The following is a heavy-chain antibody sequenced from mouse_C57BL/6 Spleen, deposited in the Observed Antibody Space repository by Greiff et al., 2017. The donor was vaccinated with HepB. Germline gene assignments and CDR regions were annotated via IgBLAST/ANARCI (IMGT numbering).Heavy chain of an antibody. V-gene: IGHV5-17*01. CDR2: ISSGSSTI. J-gene: IGHJ4*01. Sequence: EVHLVESGGGLVKPGGSLKLSCAASGFTFSDYGMHWVRQAPEKGLEWVAYISSGSSTIYYADTVKGRFTISRDNAKNTLFLQMTSLRSEDTAMYYCARSYDGYYGDAMDYWGQGTSVTVSS. D-gene: IGHD2-3*01. CDR1: GFTFSDYG. CDR3: ARSYDGYYGDAMDY.